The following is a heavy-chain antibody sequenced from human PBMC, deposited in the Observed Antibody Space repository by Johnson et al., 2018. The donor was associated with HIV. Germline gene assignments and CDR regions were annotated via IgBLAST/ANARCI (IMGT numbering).Heavy chain of an antibody. CDR3: ARDSGYINSYDASDI. J-gene: IGHJ3*02. V-gene: IGHV3-11*04. CDR1: GFTFSDYY. Sequence: QVQLVESGGGLVKPGGSLRLSCAASGFTFSDYYMHWIRQAPGKGLEWVSYISSSGSTTYYADSLKGRFTVSRDNAKNSLSLQMNSLRAEDTAVYYCARDSGYINSYDASDIWGQGTMVTVSS. CDR2: ISSSGSTT. D-gene: IGHD6-13*01.